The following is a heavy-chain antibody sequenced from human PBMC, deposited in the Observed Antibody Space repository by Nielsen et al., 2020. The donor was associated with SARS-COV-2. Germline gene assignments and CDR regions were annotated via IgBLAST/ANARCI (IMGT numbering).Heavy chain of an antibody. V-gene: IGHV1-24*01. CDR2: FDPEDGET. CDR1: GYTLTELS. D-gene: IGHD3-22*01. J-gene: IGHJ4*02. CDR3: ATGVSSGYYRDY. Sequence: ASVKVSCKVSGYTLTELSMHWVRQAPGKGLEWMGGFDPEDGETIYAQKFQGRVTMTEDTSTDTAYMELSSLRSEDTAVYYCATGVSSGYYRDYWGQGTLVTVSS.